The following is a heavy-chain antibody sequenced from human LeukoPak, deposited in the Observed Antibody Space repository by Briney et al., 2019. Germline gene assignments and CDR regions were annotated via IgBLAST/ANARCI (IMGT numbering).Heavy chain of an antibody. Sequence: GGSLRLSWAASGFIFSNYWMSWVRQAPGKGLEWVANIKQDGSEKYYVDSVKGRFTISRDNAKNSLYLQMNSLRAEDTAVYYCARAPVAGTLFDYWGQGTLVTVSS. V-gene: IGHV3-7*01. CDR2: IKQDGSEK. CDR3: ARAPVAGTLFDY. D-gene: IGHD6-19*01. CDR1: GFIFSNYW. J-gene: IGHJ4*02.